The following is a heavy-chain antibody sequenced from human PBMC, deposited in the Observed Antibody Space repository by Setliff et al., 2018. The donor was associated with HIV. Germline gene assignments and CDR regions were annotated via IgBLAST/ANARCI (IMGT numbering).Heavy chain of an antibody. CDR2: IYTSGST. CDR3: AGVPTSSWYVTTQRTKEYFHH. D-gene: IGHD6-13*01. CDR1: GGSISSGSYY. V-gene: IGHV4-61*09. Sequence: SETLSLTCTVSGGSISSGSYYWSWIRQPAGKGLEWIGHIYTSGSTNYNPSLKSRLTISVDRPKNQFSLKLRSVTAADTAVYYCAGVPTSSWYVTTQRTKEYFHHWGQGTLVTVSS. J-gene: IGHJ1*01.